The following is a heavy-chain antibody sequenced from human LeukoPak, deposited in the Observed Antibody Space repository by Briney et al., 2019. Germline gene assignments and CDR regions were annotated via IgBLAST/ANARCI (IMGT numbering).Heavy chain of an antibody. CDR2: IYYSGST. CDR3: AREGHIAAAGFDY. Sequence: SETLSLTCTVSGGSISSYYWSWIRQPPGKGLEWIGYIYYSGSTNYNPSLKSRVTISVDTSKNRFSLKLSSVTAADTAVYYCAREGHIAAAGFDYWGQGTLVTVSS. J-gene: IGHJ4*02. D-gene: IGHD6-13*01. CDR1: GGSISSYY. V-gene: IGHV4-59*12.